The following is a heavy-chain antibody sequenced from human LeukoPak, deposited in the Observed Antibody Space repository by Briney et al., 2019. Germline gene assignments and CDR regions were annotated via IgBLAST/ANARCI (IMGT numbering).Heavy chain of an antibody. V-gene: IGHV3-53*04. D-gene: IGHD6-13*01. CDR3: ARVTVIAAPGCCDP. J-gene: IGHJ5*02. Sequence: GESLSHSCAASGLTVSSNYMRWVRPAPGEGREWVSVIYSGRSTCYADSVKGRFPIPSHNSKSQLYLQMNSLRAEGTAVYYCARVTVIAAPGCCDPWGQGTRVTVSS. CDR1: GLTVSSNY. CDR2: IYSGRST.